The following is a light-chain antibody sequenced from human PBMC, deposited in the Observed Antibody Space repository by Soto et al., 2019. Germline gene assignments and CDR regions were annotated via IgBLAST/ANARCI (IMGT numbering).Light chain of an antibody. J-gene: IGKJ1*01. V-gene: IGKV1-5*03. CDR1: QSISSW. CDR3: QQYYSYPRT. CDR2: KAS. Sequence: DIQMTQSPSTLSASVGDRVTITCRASQSISSWLAWYQQKPGKAPKLLIYKASSLESGVPSRFSGSGSGTEFTLTISILQSEDFATYYCQQYYSYPRTFGQGTKVDIK.